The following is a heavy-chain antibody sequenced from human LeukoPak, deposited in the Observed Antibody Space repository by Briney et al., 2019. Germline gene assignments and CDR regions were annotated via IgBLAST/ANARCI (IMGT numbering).Heavy chain of an antibody. J-gene: IGHJ4*02. CDR2: IHSSGGA. CDR3: AGGVVTATYFDY. V-gene: IGHV4-59*01. CDR1: GVSMNNKY. D-gene: IGHD2-21*02. Sequence: SETLSLTCSVSGVSMNNKYWSWIRQPPGKGLEWIGYIHSSGGANYNPSLKSRVTISVDTSKNQFSLKLSSVTAADTAVYYCAGGVVTATYFDYWGQGTLVTVSS.